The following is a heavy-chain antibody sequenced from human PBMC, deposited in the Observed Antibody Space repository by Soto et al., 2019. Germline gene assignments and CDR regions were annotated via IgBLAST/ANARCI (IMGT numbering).Heavy chain of an antibody. Sequence: QVQLVQSGAEVKKPGSSVKVSCKASGGTFSSYAISWVRQAPGQGLEWMGGIIPIFGTANYAQKFQGRVTITADESTSTAYMELSSLRSEDTAVYYCAIIPTDHKDRMVGATDYFDYWGQGTLVTVSS. D-gene: IGHD1-26*01. CDR3: AIIPTDHKDRMVGATDYFDY. CDR1: GGTFSSYA. CDR2: IIPIFGTA. V-gene: IGHV1-69*01. J-gene: IGHJ4*02.